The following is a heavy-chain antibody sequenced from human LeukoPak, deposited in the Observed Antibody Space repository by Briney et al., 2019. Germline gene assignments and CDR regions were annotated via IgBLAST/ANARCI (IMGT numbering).Heavy chain of an antibody. V-gene: IGHV1-2*02. J-gene: IGHJ5*02. Sequence: ASVKVSCKASGYTFTDYYMHWVRQAPGQGPEWMAWINPNSGGTNYAQKFQGRITVTRDTSIGTVHMELSSLNSDDTAVYYCARDLTNSKINWFDPWGQGTLATVSS. D-gene: IGHD3-9*01. CDR2: INPNSGGT. CDR1: GYTFTDYY. CDR3: ARDLTNSKINWFDP.